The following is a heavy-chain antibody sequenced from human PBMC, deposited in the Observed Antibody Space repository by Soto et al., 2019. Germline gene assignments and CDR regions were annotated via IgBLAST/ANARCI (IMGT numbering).Heavy chain of an antibody. CDR1: GFPFGHLL. D-gene: IGHD3-10*01. Sequence: GGSLRLSCTASGFPFGHLLMSWFRQAPGKGMEWVGFIRSQPYGGTAEYAASVRGRFTISRDDSKGIAYLQMNSLQTEDSGVYYCIGSFPFWGQGTLVTVSS. CDR2: IRSQPYGGTA. CDR3: IGSFPF. J-gene: IGHJ4*02. V-gene: IGHV3-49*03.